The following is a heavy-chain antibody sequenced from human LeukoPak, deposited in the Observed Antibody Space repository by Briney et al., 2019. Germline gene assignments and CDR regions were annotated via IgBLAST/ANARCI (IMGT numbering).Heavy chain of an antibody. Sequence: GGSLRLSCAASGFTFSSYGMHWVRQAPGKGLEWVAVISYGGSNKYYADSVKGRFTISRDNSKNTLYLQMNSLRAEDTAVYYCAKDFLRSYYYYGMDVWGQGTTVTVSS. CDR2: ISYGGSNK. V-gene: IGHV3-30*18. J-gene: IGHJ6*02. CDR3: AKDFLRSYYYYGMDV. CDR1: GFTFSSYG.